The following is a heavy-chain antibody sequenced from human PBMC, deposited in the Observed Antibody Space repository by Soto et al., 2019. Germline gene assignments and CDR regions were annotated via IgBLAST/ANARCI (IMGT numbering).Heavy chain of an antibody. V-gene: IGHV2-5*01. D-gene: IGHD1-7*01. CDR2: VYWNDDK. CDR3: ARRPAQGENYRLFDN. CDR1: GFSLRTNGVG. J-gene: IGHJ4*02. Sequence: SGPTLVNPTQTLTLTCTFSGFSLRTNGVGVGWIRQPPGKALEWLALVYWNDDKRYSPSLKRKLTITKDTPNNQVVLTMTNVDPVDTATYYRARRPAQGENYRLFDNWGQGTLVTVS.